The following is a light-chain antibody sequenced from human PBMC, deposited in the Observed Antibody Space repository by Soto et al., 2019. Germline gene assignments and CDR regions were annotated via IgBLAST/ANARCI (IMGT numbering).Light chain of an antibody. Sequence: QSVLTQPASVSGSPGQSITISCSGTSSDGDSVSWYQQHPGKAPKLIIYEVTNRPSGVSNRFSGSKSDYTASLTISGLQAEDEADYYCSPYTAASTLDVVFGGGTKVTVL. V-gene: IGLV2-14*01. CDR1: SSDGDS. CDR3: SPYTAASTLDVV. CDR2: EVT. J-gene: IGLJ2*01.